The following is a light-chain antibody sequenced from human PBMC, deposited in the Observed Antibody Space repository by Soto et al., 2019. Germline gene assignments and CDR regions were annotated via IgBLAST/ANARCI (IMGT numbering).Light chain of an antibody. CDR3: QQCYTSPRT. CDR2: AAS. J-gene: IGKJ1*01. Sequence: DILMTQSPSSLSASLGEGATITCLASHNISNNLDWYQQKPGKAPKLLIYAASTLQTGVPSRFSGGGSGTDFTLTITSLQPEDFATYYCQQCYTSPRTFGQGTKVDIK. CDR1: HNISNN. V-gene: IGKV1-39*01.